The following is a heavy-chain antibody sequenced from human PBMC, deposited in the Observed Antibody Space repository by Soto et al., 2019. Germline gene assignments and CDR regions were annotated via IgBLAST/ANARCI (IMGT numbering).Heavy chain of an antibody. D-gene: IGHD6-13*01. CDR2: ISSSGSTI. CDR1: GFTFSDYY. V-gene: IGHV3-11*01. J-gene: IGHJ5*02. CDR3: AKGPQQGWFDP. Sequence: VGSLRLSCAASGFTFSDYYMSWIRQAPGKGLEWVSYISSSGSTIYYADSVKGRFTISRDNAKNSLYLQMNSLRAEDTAVYYCAKGPQQGWFDPWGQGTLVTVSS.